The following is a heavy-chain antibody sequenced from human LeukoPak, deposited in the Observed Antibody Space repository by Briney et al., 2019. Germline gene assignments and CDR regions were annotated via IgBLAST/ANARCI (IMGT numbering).Heavy chain of an antibody. CDR2: IYYSGST. D-gene: IGHD4-17*01. CDR1: GFSISSYY. Sequence: KSSETLSLTCTVSGFSISSYYWSWLRQPPGRGLEWFGYIYYSGSTNYNPPLKSRVTISVDTSQNQFSLKLRSVTAADTAVYYCARVGDYGDPVVIDYWGQGTLATVCS. V-gene: IGHV4-59*01. J-gene: IGHJ4*02. CDR3: ARVGDYGDPVVIDY.